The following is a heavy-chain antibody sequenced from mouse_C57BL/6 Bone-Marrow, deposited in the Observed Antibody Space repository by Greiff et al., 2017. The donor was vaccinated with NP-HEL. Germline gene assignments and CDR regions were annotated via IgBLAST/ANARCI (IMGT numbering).Heavy chain of an antibody. J-gene: IGHJ2*01. CDR3: ARYDYCILGY. CDR1: GFTFSSYA. CDR2: ISDGGSYN. V-gene: IGHV5-4*01. Sequence: EVQLVESGGGLVQPGGSLKLSCAASGFTFSSYAMSWVRQTPEQGLEWVATISDGGSYNYYPDHVKGRFTFSRDNAKNNLNLQMSLLTSEDTARYYVARYDYCILGYWGRGTALTVTS. D-gene: IGHD1-1*01.